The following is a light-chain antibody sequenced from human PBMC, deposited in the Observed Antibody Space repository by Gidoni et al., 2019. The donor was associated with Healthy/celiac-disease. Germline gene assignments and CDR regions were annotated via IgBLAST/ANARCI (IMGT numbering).Light chain of an antibody. Sequence: SYELTQPPSVSVSPGQTARITCSGDALPKQYAYWYQQKPGQAPLLVIYKDSARPSGIPERFSGSSSGTTVTLTISGVQAEDEADYYCQSADSSGTHVVFGGGTKLTVL. CDR2: KDS. V-gene: IGLV3-25*03. CDR3: QSADSSGTHVV. J-gene: IGLJ2*01. CDR1: ALPKQY.